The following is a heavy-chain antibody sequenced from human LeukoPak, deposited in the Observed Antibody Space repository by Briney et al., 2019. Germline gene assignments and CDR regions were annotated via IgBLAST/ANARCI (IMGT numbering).Heavy chain of an antibody. CDR3: ARLPKFDSSGPYSRTFDY. CDR2: IYPVDSDT. J-gene: IGHJ4*02. Sequence: GESLKISCKGSGYTFSSYWVGWVRQMPGKGLEWMGIIYPVDSDTRYSPSFQGQVTISADKSISTAYLQWSSLEASDTAMYFCARLPKFDSSGPYSRTFDYWGQGTLVTVSS. D-gene: IGHD3-22*01. V-gene: IGHV5-51*01. CDR1: GYTFSSYW.